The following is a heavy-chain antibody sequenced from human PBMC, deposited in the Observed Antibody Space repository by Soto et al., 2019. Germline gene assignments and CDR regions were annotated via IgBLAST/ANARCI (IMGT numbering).Heavy chain of an antibody. CDR1: GFTFSSYA. V-gene: IGHV3-23*01. CDR2: ISGSGGST. CDR3: AKAVRLEFTIFGVVISGMDV. D-gene: IGHD3-3*01. Sequence: EVQLLESGGGLVQPGGSLRLSCAASGFTFSSYAMSWVRQAPGKGLEWVSAISGSGGSTYYADSVKGRFTISRDNSKNIMNLKMNSMSAEDTAVYYCAKAVRLEFTIFGVVISGMDVWGQGTTVTVSS. J-gene: IGHJ6*02.